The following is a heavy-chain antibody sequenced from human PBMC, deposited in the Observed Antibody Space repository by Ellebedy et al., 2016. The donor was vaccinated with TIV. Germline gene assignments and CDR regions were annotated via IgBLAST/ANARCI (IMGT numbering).Heavy chain of an antibody. CDR3: ARGGPGGDNWFFGL. V-gene: IGHV3-7*01. CDR1: GFTFSNYW. CDR2: IKQDGSEK. Sequence: PGGSLRLSCAASGFTFSNYWMTWVRQAPGKGPECVANIKQDGSEKYYVDSVKGRFTISRESAKNSFYLQMNSLTAGDTAVYYCARGGPGGDNWFFGLWGRGTRVTVSS. J-gene: IGHJ2*01. D-gene: IGHD3-10*01.